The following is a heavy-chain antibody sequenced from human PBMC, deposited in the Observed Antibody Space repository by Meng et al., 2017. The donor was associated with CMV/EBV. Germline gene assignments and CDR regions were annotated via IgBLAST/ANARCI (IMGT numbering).Heavy chain of an antibody. CDR2: IRYDGSNK. V-gene: IGHV3-30*02. J-gene: IGHJ4*02. D-gene: IGHD4-11*01. CDR3: AKDRVSQFDY. Sequence: GESLKISCAASGFTFSSYEMNWVRQAPGKGLEWVAFIRYDGSNKYYADSVKGRFTISRDNSKNTLYLQMNSLRAEDTAVYYCAKDRVSQFDYWGQGTLVTVSS. CDR1: GFTFSSYE.